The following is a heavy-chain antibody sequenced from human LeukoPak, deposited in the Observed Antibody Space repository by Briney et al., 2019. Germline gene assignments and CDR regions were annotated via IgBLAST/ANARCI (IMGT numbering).Heavy chain of an antibody. CDR3: AKDVGYSSTFTFEY. V-gene: IGHV3-9*01. Sequence: PGRSLRLSCAASGFTFDDYAMHWVRQAPGKGLEWVSGIVWNSGSIDYADSVKGRFTISRDNARNSLYLQMNSLRAEDTAFYYCAKDVGYSSTFTFEYWGQGTLVTVSS. J-gene: IGHJ4*02. CDR1: GFTFDDYA. D-gene: IGHD6-13*01. CDR2: IVWNSGSI.